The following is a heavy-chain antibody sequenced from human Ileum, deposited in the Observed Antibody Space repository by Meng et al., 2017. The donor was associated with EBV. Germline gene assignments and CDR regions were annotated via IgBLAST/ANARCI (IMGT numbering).Heavy chain of an antibody. J-gene: IGHJ4*02. CDR1: GYSFNKFA. D-gene: IGHD2-15*01. V-gene: IGHV7-4-1*02. CDR3: VRDGRSINLLDY. CDR2: INTKTGDP. Sequence: QVQLVQSVSELKKPGASGKVSCKASGYSFNKFAINWVRQAPGQGLEWVGWINTKTGDPRYAQGFTGRFVFSLDTSVSTAYLQISSLKPEDTAVYYCVRDGRSINLLDYWGQGTLVTVSS.